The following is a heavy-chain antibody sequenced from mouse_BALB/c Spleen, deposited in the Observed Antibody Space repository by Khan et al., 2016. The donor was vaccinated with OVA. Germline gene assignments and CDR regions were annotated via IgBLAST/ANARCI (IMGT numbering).Heavy chain of an antibody. CDR3: ARTARIKY. Sequence: VQLQEPGPGLVKPSQSLSLTCTVTAYSITSGYGWNWIRQFQGNKLERMGYISYSGSTNYNTSLKSRITFSRDTAKDQCFLQLKSYTTENTATYYCARTARIKYWGQGTTLTVSS. CDR2: ISYSGST. CDR1: AYSITSGYG. V-gene: IGHV3-2*02. D-gene: IGHD3-3*01. J-gene: IGHJ2*01.